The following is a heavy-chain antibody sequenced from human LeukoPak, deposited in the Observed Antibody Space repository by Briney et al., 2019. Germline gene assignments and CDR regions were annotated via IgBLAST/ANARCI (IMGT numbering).Heavy chain of an antibody. J-gene: IGHJ5*02. Sequence: SETLSLTCVVSGYSTSNDYYWGWIRQPPGKGLEWIGNIYHSGCSYYNPSLKSRVTILVDTSKNQFSLKLSSVTAADTAVYYCAKAGTTGIHHWFDPWGQGNLITVSS. V-gene: IGHV4-38-2*01. CDR3: AKAGTTGIHHWFDP. D-gene: IGHD1-1*01. CDR2: IYHSGCS. CDR1: GYSTSNDYY.